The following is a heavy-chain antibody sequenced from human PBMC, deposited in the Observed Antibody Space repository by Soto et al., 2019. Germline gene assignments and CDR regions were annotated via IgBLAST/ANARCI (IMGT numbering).Heavy chain of an antibody. CDR1: GCSISSYY. V-gene: IGHV4-59*01. CDR3: ARVVRTNWFDP. Sequence: SETLSLNCTVSGCSISSYYWSWIRQPPGKGLEWIGYIYYSGSTNYNPSLKSRVTISVDTSKNQFSLKLSSVTAADTAVYYCARVVRTNWFDPWGQGTLVTVS. D-gene: IGHD3-22*01. J-gene: IGHJ5*02. CDR2: IYYSGST.